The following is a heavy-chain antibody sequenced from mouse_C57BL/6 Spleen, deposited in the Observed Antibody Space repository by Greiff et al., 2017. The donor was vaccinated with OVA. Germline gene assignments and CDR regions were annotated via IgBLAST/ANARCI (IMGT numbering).Heavy chain of an antibody. J-gene: IGHJ2*01. Sequence: QVQLQQPGAELVKPGASVKLSCKASGYTFPSYWITWVKQRPGQGLEWIGDIYPGSGSTNYNEKFKGKATLTVDTSSSTAYMQLSSLTSEDSAVYYCAIYPSYYYCSSPLWGQGTTLTVSS. CDR1: GYTFPSYW. D-gene: IGHD1-1*01. CDR2: IYPGSGST. CDR3: AIYPSYYYCSSPL. V-gene: IGHV1-55*01.